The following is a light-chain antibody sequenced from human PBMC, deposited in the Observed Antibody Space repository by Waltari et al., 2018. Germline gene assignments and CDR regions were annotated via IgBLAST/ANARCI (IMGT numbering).Light chain of an antibody. Sequence: DIVVTQTPLSLSVTDGEPASISCRSSQSLLYSDGKTYLHWFLQKAGQPPRLLIHRVSNRFTGVPDRFSGSESGTDFTLKISRVEAEDVGVYYCMQGLRTPYSFGQGTKVEIK. CDR1: QSLLYSDGKTY. J-gene: IGKJ2*03. CDR3: MQGLRTPYS. V-gene: IGKV2-29*02. CDR2: RVS.